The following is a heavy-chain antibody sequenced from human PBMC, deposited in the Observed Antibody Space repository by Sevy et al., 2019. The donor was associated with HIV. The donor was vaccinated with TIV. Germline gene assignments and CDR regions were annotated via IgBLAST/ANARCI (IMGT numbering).Heavy chain of an antibody. D-gene: IGHD3-22*01. CDR1: GFTFSSYG. CDR2: IWYDGSNK. J-gene: IGHJ3*02. V-gene: IGHV3-33*01. CDR3: ARGDYYDSRDEAFDI. Sequence: GGSLRLSCAASGFTFSSYGMHWVRQAPGKGLEWVAVIWYDGSNKYYADSVKGRFTISRDNSKNTLYLQMNSLRAEDTAVYYCARGDYYDSRDEAFDIWGQGTVVTVSS.